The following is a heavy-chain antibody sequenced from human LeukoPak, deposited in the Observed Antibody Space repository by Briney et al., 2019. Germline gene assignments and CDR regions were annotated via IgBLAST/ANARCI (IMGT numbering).Heavy chain of an antibody. V-gene: IGHV3-7*01. CDR2: IREDGSEK. CDR3: ARGPTNGQAFDY. J-gene: IGHJ4*02. D-gene: IGHD2-8*01. Sequence: GGSLRLSCAASGFTFNNAWMTWVRQAPGKGLEWVASIREDGSEKTSVDSVKGRFTISRDNAKNSLYLQMDRMRAEDTAVYYCARGPTNGQAFDYWGQGTLVSVSS. CDR1: GFTFNNAW.